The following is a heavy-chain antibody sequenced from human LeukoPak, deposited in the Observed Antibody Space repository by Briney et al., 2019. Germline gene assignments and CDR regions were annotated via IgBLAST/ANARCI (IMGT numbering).Heavy chain of an antibody. CDR1: GFTFRSYE. CDR2: ISSSGNTI. V-gene: IGHV3-48*03. J-gene: IGHJ4*02. CDR3: AKDSSGYSYGYGHYFDY. D-gene: IGHD5-18*01. Sequence: AGSLRLSCAASGFTFRSYEINWVRQAPGKGLEWVSYISSSGNTIYYADSVKGRFTISRDNPKHLVSLQMNSLRAEDTAVYYCAKDSSGYSYGYGHYFDYWGQGTLVTVSS.